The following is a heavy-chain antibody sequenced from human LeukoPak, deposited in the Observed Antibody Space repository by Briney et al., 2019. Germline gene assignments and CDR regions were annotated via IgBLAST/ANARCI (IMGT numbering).Heavy chain of an antibody. Sequence: PSETLSLTCTVSGGSISTYYWNWIRQPAGKGVVWIGHIYASGSTNYNPSLKSRVTMSVDTTKNQFSLRLTSVTAADTAVYFCAREYSSSSGKNAFDIWGQGTMVTVSS. CDR1: GGSISTYY. CDR3: AREYSSSSGKNAFDI. D-gene: IGHD6-6*01. CDR2: IYASGST. V-gene: IGHV4-4*07. J-gene: IGHJ3*02.